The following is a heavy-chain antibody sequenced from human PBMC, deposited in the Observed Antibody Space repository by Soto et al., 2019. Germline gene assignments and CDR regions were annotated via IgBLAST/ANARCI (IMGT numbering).Heavy chain of an antibody. V-gene: IGHV3-30-3*01. CDR2: IWNDGSNK. D-gene: IGHD1-20*01. Sequence: QVQLVESGGGVVQPGRSLRLSCAASGFTFNNYAMHWVRQAPGKGLEWVADIWNDGSNKNYADSVKGRFIISRDNSQNTVYLQTNSLRLEDTSLYYCTRGWDAYDWRDVVDIWGQGTMVSVSS. J-gene: IGHJ3*02. CDR3: TRGWDAYDWRDVVDI. CDR1: GFTFNNYA.